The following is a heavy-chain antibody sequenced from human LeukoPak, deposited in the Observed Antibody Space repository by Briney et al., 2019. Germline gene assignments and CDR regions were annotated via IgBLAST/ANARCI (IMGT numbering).Heavy chain of an antibody. Sequence: SETLSLTCTVSGGSISSYYWSWIWQPPGKGLEWIGTIYYSGSTYYNPSLKSRVTISVDTSKNQFSLKLSSVTAADTAVYYCARHRFEGYSNYPFGCWGQGTLVTVSS. CDR2: IYYSGST. V-gene: IGHV4-59*04. CDR1: GGSISSYY. J-gene: IGHJ4*02. CDR3: ARHRFEGYSNYPFGC. D-gene: IGHD4-11*01.